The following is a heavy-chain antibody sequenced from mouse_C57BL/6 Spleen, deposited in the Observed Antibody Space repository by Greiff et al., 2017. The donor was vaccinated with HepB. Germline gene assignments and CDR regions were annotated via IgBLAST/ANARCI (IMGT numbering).Heavy chain of an antibody. J-gene: IGHJ3*01. V-gene: IGHV5-6*02. CDR1: GFTFSSYG. Sequence: EVMLVESGGDLVKPGGSLKLSCAASGFTFSSYGMSLVRQTPDKRLEWVATISSGGSYTYYPDSVKGRFTISRDNAKNTLYLQMSSLKSEDTAMYYCARLQDSAGFGYWGKGTLVTVSA. CDR3: ARLQDSAGFGY. CDR2: ISSGGSYT.